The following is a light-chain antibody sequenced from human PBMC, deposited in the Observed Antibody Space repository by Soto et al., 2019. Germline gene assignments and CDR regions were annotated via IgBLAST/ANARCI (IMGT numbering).Light chain of an antibody. CDR1: QSVSSN. J-gene: IGKJ5*01. CDR2: DAS. V-gene: IGKV3-11*01. Sequence: EIVMTQSPATLSVSPGERATLSCRASQSVSSNFAWYQQKPGQAPRLLIYDASNRATGIPARFSGSGSGTDFTLTISSLEPEDFAVYYCQQRSNWPPTFGQGTRLENK. CDR3: QQRSNWPPT.